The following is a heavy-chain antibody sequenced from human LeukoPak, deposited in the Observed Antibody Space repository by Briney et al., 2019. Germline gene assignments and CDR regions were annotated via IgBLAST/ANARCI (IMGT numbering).Heavy chain of an antibody. V-gene: IGHV5-10-1*01. Sequence: GESLKISCKGSGYSFTSYWISWVRQMPGKGLEWMGRIDPSDSYTNHSPSFQGHVTISADKSISTAYLQWSSLKASDTAMYYCARRSCSSTSCYAAPFGYWGQGTLVTVSS. D-gene: IGHD2-2*01. CDR2: IDPSDSYT. CDR1: GYSFTSYW. CDR3: ARRSCSSTSCYAAPFGY. J-gene: IGHJ4*02.